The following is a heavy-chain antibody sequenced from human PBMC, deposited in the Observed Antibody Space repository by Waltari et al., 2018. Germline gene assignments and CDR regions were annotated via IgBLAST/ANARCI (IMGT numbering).Heavy chain of an antibody. D-gene: IGHD2-2*01. CDR3: ARDEGYQLPKRGFDY. Sequence: EEQLVESGGGLVQPGGSLRLSCAASGFTFSCYWMHWIRQAPGKGLVWVSGIKSDGTMTIYAGSVKGRFTVSRDNAKNTLDLQMDNLRAEDTAVYYCARDEGYQLPKRGFDYWGPGVLVTVSS. CDR2: IKSDGTMT. J-gene: IGHJ4*02. CDR1: GFTFSCYW. V-gene: IGHV3-74*01.